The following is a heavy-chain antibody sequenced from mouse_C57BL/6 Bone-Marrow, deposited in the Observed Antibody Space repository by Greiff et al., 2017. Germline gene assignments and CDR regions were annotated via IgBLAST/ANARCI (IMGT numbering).Heavy chain of an antibody. CDR1: GYTFTDYY. J-gene: IGHJ2*01. V-gene: IGHV1-19*01. CDR2: INPYNGGT. CDR3: ARGGYDYDGDY. D-gene: IGHD2-4*01. Sequence: VQLQQSGPVLVKPGASVKMSCKASGYTFTDYYMNWVKQSHGKSLEWIGVINPYNGGTSYNQKFKGKATLTVDKSSSTAYMELNSLTSEDSAVYYCARGGYDYDGDYWGQGTTLTVSS.